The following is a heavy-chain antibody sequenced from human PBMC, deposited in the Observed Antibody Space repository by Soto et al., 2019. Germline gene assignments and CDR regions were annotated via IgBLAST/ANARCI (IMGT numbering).Heavy chain of an antibody. V-gene: IGHV3-15*01. CDR2: IKSNSDGGTT. CDR1: GFTFGDAW. CDR3: TTYTSSRKDDY. D-gene: IGHD6-13*01. J-gene: IGHJ4*02. Sequence: LRLSCAASGFTFGDAWMSWVRQAPGKGLEWVGRIKSNSDGGTTDYAAPVKGRFTISRDDSKNTMYLQMNSLKTEDTAVYYCTTYTSSRKDDYWGQGTLVTVSS.